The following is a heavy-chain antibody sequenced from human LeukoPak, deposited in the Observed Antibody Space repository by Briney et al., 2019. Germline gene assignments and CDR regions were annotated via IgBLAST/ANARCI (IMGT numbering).Heavy chain of an antibody. D-gene: IGHD6-13*01. Sequence: SETLSLTCTVSGGSISSYYWSWIRQPPGKGLEWIGYIYYSGSTNYNPSLKSRVTISVDTSKNQFSLKLSSVTAADTAVYYCARSGEQLDPFDYWGQGTLVTVSS. V-gene: IGHV4-59*01. J-gene: IGHJ4*02. CDR3: ARSGEQLDPFDY. CDR2: IYYSGST. CDR1: GGSISSYY.